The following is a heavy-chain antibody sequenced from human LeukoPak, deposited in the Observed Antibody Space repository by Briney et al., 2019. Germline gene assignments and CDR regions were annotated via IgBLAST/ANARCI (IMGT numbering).Heavy chain of an antibody. J-gene: IGHJ6*03. CDR2: IKQDGSEK. Sequence: PGGSLRLSCAASGFTFSSYWMSWVRQAPGKGLEWVANIKQDGSEKYYVDSVKGRFTISRDNAKNSLYLQMNSLRAEDTAVYYCARARRHVFWSGYYYYMDVWGKGTTVTVSS. CDR3: ARARRHVFWSGYYYYMDV. V-gene: IGHV3-7*01. D-gene: IGHD3-3*01. CDR1: GFTFSSYW.